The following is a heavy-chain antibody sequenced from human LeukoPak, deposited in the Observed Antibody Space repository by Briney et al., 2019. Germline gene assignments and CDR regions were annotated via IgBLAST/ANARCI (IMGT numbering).Heavy chain of an antibody. J-gene: IGHJ4*02. V-gene: IGHV3-30*03. CDR1: GFTFSSYG. Sequence: GRSLRLPCAASGFTFSSYGMHWVRQAPGKGLEWVAVISYDGSNKYYADSVKGRFTISRDNSKNTLYLQMNSLRAEDTAVYYCARDGSGWYKLDYWGQGTLVTVSS. CDR3: ARDGSGWYKLDY. CDR2: ISYDGSNK. D-gene: IGHD6-19*01.